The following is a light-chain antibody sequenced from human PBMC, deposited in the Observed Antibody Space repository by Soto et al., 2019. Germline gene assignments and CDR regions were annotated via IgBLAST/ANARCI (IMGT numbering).Light chain of an antibody. J-gene: IGKJ2*01. Sequence: EVVLTQSPGTLSLSPGERATLSCRASQRVTTDSLAWYQQKPGQAPSLLISAASTRATGTPDRFSGSGSGTDFTLTVSRLEPEDFAVYYCQQYGSSPYTFGQGTKLEI. CDR1: QRVTTDS. CDR3: QQYGSSPYT. V-gene: IGKV3-20*01. CDR2: AAS.